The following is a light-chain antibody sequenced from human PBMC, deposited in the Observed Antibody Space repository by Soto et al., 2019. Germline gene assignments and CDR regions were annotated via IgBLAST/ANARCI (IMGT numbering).Light chain of an antibody. Sequence: DIVLTQSPGTLSLSPGETATLSCRASQRITSSFSTWYQQRPGQAPRLLIYGASNRATGIPDRFSGGGSGTDFTLTISRLEPEDFAVFYCQHHGSSLTWTFGQGTKVEIK. CDR2: GAS. V-gene: IGKV3-20*01. J-gene: IGKJ1*01. CDR1: QRITSSF. CDR3: QHHGSSLTWT.